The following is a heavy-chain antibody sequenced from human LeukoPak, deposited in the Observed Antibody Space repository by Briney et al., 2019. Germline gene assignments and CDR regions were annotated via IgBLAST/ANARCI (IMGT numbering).Heavy chain of an antibody. CDR2: ISYDGSNK. CDR1: GFTFSSYG. V-gene: IGHV3-30*18. CDR3: AKDLLRYCSGGSCFFDY. D-gene: IGHD2-15*01. Sequence: GRSLRLSCAASGFTFSSYGMHWVRQAPGKGLEWVAVISYDGSNKYYADSVKGRFTISRDNSKNTLYLQMNSLRAEDTAVYYCAKDLLRYCSGGSCFFDYWGRGTLVTVSS. J-gene: IGHJ4*02.